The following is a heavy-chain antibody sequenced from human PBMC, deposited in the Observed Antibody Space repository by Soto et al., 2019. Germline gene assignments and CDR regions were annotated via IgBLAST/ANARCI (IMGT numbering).Heavy chain of an antibody. Sequence: SQPLSLPLAISGASVSSNSAACNWIRQSPSRSLEWLGRTYYRSKWYNDYAVSVKSRITINPDTSKNQFSLQLNSVTPEDTAVYYCVRDPVTIFGFYGMDGWGQGTKVTVSS. CDR2: TYYRSKWYN. CDR3: VRDPVTIFGFYGMDG. V-gene: IGHV6-1*01. CDR1: GASVSSNSAA. D-gene: IGHD3-3*01. J-gene: IGHJ6*02.